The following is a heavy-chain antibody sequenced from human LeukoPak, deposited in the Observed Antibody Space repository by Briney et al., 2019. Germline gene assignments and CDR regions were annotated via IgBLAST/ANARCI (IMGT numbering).Heavy chain of an antibody. Sequence: PGGSLRLSCAASGFTFSSYGMHWVRQAPGKGLEWVAVISYDGSNKYYADSVKGRFTISRDNSKNTLYLQMNSLRAEDTAVYYCAKEIMWGAVAAYDAFDIWGQGTMVTVSS. V-gene: IGHV3-30*18. CDR2: ISYDGSNK. D-gene: IGHD6-19*01. J-gene: IGHJ3*02. CDR1: GFTFSSYG. CDR3: AKEIMWGAVAAYDAFDI.